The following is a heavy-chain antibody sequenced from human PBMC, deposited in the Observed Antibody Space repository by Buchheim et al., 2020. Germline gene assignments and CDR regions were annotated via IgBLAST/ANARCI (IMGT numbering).Heavy chain of an antibody. CDR1: GYTFTSYY. V-gene: IGHV1-46*03. Sequence: QVHLVQSGAEVKKPGASAKVSCKASGYTFTSYYIHWVRQAPGQGLELMAIINPSGDRTSYAQKFQGRVTMTRDTATSTDYMELSSLRSEDTAVYYCARVVMIVSDRNWCDPWGKGTL. J-gene: IGHJ5*02. D-gene: IGHD3-22*01. CDR3: ARVVMIVSDRNWCDP. CDR2: INPSGDRT.